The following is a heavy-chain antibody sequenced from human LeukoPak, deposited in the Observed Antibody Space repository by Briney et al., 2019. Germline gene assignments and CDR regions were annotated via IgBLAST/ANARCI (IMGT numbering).Heavy chain of an antibody. CDR2: ISGNGGST. D-gene: IGHD6-6*01. Sequence: GGSLRLSCAASGFTFSSYAMSWVRQAPGKGLEWVSAISGNGGSTSYADSVKGRFTISRDDSKNTLYVQMNSLRAGDTAVYYCAKLVTGRPSGYMDVWGKGTTVTVSS. V-gene: IGHV3-23*01. CDR3: AKLVTGRPSGYMDV. CDR1: GFTFSSYA. J-gene: IGHJ6*03.